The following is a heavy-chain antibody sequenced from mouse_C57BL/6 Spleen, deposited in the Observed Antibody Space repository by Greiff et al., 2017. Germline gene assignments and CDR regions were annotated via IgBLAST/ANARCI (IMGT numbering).Heavy chain of an antibody. V-gene: IGHV1-55*01. CDR1: GYTFTSYW. J-gene: IGHJ3*01. CDR3: SRWDCYCPGFAY. CDR2: IYPGSGST. D-gene: IGHD1-1*01. Sequence: QVQLQQPGAELVKPGASVKMSCKASGYTFTSYWITWVKQRPGQGLEWIGDIYPGSGSTNYNEKFKSKATLTVDTSSSTAYMQLSSLTSEDSAVYYCSRWDCYCPGFAYWGQGTLVTVSA.